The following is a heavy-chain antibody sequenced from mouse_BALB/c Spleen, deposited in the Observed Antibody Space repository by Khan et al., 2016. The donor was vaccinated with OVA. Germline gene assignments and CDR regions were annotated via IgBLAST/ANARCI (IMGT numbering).Heavy chain of an antibody. D-gene: IGHD1-2*01. CDR2: ISYSGST. Sequence: EVKLEVSGPGLVKPSQSLSLTCTVTGYSITSGYGWNWIRRFPGNKLEWMGYISYSGSTNYNPSLKSRISITRDTSKNQFFLQLNSVTTEDTATYYCARTARIKYWGQGTTLTVSS. J-gene: IGHJ2*01. CDR3: ARTARIKY. CDR1: GYSITSGYG. V-gene: IGHV3-2*02.